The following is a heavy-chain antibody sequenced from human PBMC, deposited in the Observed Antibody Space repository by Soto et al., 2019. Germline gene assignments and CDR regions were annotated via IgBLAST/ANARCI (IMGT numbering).Heavy chain of an antibody. CDR2: IYYSGST. CDR3: ARRYGGNFDY. Sequence: QVQLQESGPGLVKPSETLSLTCTGSGGSISSYYWSWIRQPPGKGLEWIGYIYYSGSTNYHPSLKSRVTISVDTSKNQFSLQLSSVTAADTAVYYCARRYGGNFDYWGQGTLVTVSS. J-gene: IGHJ4*02. V-gene: IGHV4-59*01. D-gene: IGHD1-26*01. CDR1: GGSISSYY.